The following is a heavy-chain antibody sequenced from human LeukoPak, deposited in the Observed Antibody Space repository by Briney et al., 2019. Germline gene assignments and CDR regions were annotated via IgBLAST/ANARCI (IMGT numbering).Heavy chain of an antibody. CDR1: GFTFSSYA. Sequence: PGGSLRLSCAASGFTFSSYAMSWVRQAPGKGLEWVSAISGSGGSTYYADSVKGRFTISRDNSKNTLYLQMNSLRAEDTAVYYCAKGDDYGDYVRRYAFDIWGQGTMVTVSS. CDR3: AKGDDYGDYVRRYAFDI. D-gene: IGHD4-17*01. V-gene: IGHV3-23*01. CDR2: ISGSGGST. J-gene: IGHJ3*02.